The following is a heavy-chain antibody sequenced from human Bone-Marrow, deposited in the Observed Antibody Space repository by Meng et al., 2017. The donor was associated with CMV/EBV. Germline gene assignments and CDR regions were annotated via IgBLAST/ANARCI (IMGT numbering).Heavy chain of an antibody. CDR3: ARYDFWSGYPAAYYYGMDV. J-gene: IGHJ6*02. CDR1: GFTFSSYS. D-gene: IGHD3-3*01. V-gene: IGHV3-21*01. Sequence: GESLKISCAASGFTFSSYSMNWVRQAPGKGLEWVSSISSSSSYIYYADSVKGRFTISRDNAKNSLYLQMNSLRAEDTAVYYCARYDFWSGYPAAYYYGMDVWGQGTTVTVSS. CDR2: ISSSSSYI.